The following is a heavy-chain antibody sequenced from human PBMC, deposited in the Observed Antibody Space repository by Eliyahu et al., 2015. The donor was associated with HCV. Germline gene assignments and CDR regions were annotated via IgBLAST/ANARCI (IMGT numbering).Heavy chain of an antibody. CDR2: AYYRSGWYN. Sequence: PSQTLSLTCAISGDGVSSDSGAWNWIRQSPSRGLEWLGRAYYRSGWYNDYAISVKSRITINPDTSKNEFSLHLNFVTPDDTAVYYCARGSCGGGSCYTDYVMDVWGQGTTVTVSS. D-gene: IGHD2-15*01. V-gene: IGHV6-1*01. J-gene: IGHJ6*02. CDR3: ARGSCGGGSCYTDYVMDV. CDR1: GDGVSSDSGA.